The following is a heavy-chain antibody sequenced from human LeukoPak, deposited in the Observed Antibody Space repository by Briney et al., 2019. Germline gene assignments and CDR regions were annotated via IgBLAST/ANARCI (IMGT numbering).Heavy chain of an antibody. CDR1: GGSISSSSYY. CDR3: ARLEGGIAGGSDY. D-gene: IGHD6-13*01. Sequence: SETLSLTCTVSGGSISSSSYYWGCIRQPPGKGRAWIGSIYYSGSTYYNPSLKSRVTISVDTSKNQFSLKLSSVTAAGTAVYYCARLEGGIAGGSDYWGQGTLVTVSS. V-gene: IGHV4-39*01. CDR2: IYYSGST. J-gene: IGHJ4*02.